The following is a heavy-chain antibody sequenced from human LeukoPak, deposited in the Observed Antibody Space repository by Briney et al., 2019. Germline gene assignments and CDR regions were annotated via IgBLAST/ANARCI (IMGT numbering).Heavy chain of an antibody. V-gene: IGHV3-64D*06. CDR3: SAAVAGSFPG. D-gene: IGHD6-19*01. CDR1: GFTFSSYG. J-gene: IGHJ4*02. CDR2: ISSDGIR. Sequence: GGSLRLSCSASGFTFSSYGMHWVRQAPGKGLEYVSTISSDGIRCYADSVKGRFTTSRDNSKNTVYLQMSSLRTEDTAVYYCSAAVAGSFPGWGQGTLVIVSS.